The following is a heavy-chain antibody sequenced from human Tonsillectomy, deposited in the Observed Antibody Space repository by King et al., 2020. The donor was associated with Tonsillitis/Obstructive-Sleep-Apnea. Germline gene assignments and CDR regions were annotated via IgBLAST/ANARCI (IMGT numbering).Heavy chain of an antibody. CDR3: ACNPWDYYYYGMDV. CDR2: IYTSGST. CDR1: GGSIRSYY. J-gene: IGHJ6*02. Sequence: VQLQESGPGLVKPSETLSLTCTVSGGSIRSYYWSWIRQPAGKGLEWIGRIYTSGSTNYNPSLKSRVTMSVDTSKNQFSLKLSSVTAADTAVYYCACNPWDYYYYGMDVWGQGTTVTVSS. D-gene: IGHD7-27*01. V-gene: IGHV4-4*07.